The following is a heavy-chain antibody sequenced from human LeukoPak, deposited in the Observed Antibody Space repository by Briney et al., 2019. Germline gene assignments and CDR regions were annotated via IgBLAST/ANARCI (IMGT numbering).Heavy chain of an antibody. D-gene: IGHD6-19*01. CDR2: ITSTSTYI. Sequence: GGSLRLSCTASGFTFSSYTFNWVRQAPGKGLEWVASITSTSTYIYYADSVQGRFAVSRDNAKNSLYLQMNSLRAEDTAVFYCVRRGPNNSGLEYWGQGTLVTVSS. CDR3: VRRGPNNSGLEY. CDR1: GFTFSSYT. V-gene: IGHV3-21*01. J-gene: IGHJ4*02.